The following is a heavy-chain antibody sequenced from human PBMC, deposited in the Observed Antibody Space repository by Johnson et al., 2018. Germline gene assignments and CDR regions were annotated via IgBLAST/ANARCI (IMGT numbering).Heavy chain of an antibody. CDR2: VFYSGST. V-gene: IGHV4-39*07. CDR1: GGSISSYSFY. Sequence: QVQLQESGPGLVKPSETLSLTCSVSGGSISSYSFYWAWVRQPPGKGLEWIGSVFYSGSTYYNPSLKSRVTISVDTSTNQFSLELTSVTPADTAVYYCGTGPSGVRLYYGSGSDFLDVWGKGTTVTVSS. D-gene: IGHD3-10*01. CDR3: GTGPSGVRLYYGSGSDFLDV. J-gene: IGHJ6*04.